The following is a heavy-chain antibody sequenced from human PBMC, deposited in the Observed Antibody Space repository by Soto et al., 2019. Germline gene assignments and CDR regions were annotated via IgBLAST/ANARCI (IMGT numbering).Heavy chain of an antibody. CDR1: GGFINNSAYY. D-gene: IGHD6-13*01. CDR2: GYYGGRT. CDR3: ARHGAYSTSFYYYYGMDV. V-gene: IGHV4-39*01. Sequence: QVHLQESGPGLVKPSETLSLTCTVSGGFINNSAYYWGWIRQPPGKGLDWIASGYYGGRTYYNPSIQRRVTFALDTSKSRFSLELSSVTAADTAVYYCARHGAYSTSFYYYYGMDVWGQGTTVTVSS. J-gene: IGHJ6*02.